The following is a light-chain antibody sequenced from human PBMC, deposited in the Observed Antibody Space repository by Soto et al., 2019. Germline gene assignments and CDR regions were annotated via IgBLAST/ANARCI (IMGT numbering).Light chain of an antibody. J-gene: IGKJ1*01. CDR1: QSVNNN. CDR3: QQYNNWPQWT. V-gene: IGKV3-15*01. CDR2: GAS. Sequence: ETLMTQSPATLSVVGWERATLSWGASQSVNNNLAWYQQKLGQAPRVLIYGASTRATGIPARFSGSGSGTEFTLTISSLQSEDFAVYYCQQYNNWPQWTFGQGTKVDIK.